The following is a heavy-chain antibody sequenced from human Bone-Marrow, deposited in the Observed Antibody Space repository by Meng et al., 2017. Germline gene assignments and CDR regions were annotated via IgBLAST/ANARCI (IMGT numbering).Heavy chain of an antibody. CDR2: IERKRDGGTT. Sequence: GQWVGFGGGLVRPGGALRLSCVASGLSFTDAWMSWVRQASGKGLEWVGRIERKRDGGTTDYAAPVKGRFTISRDDSKNTLYLQMNSLISEDTAVYFCATGAAAADHWGQGTLVTVSS. CDR1: GLSFTDAW. J-gene: IGHJ4*02. D-gene: IGHD6-13*01. V-gene: IGHV3-15*04. CDR3: ATGAAAADH.